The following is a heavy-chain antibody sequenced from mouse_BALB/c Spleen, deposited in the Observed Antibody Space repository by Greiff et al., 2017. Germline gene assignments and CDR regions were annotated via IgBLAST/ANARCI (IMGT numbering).Heavy chain of an antibody. D-gene: IGHD1-1*01. V-gene: IGHV5-9-4*01. J-gene: IGHJ3*01. CDR3: ARDRGYGSSLFAY. CDR1: GFTFSSYA. CDR2: ISSGGSYT. Sequence: EVKLVESGGGLVKPGGSLKLSCAASGFTFSSYAMSWVRQSPEKRLEWVAEISSGGSYTYYPDTLPGRFTISRDNAKNTLYLEMSSLRSEDTAMYYCARDRGYGSSLFAYWGQGTLVTVSA.